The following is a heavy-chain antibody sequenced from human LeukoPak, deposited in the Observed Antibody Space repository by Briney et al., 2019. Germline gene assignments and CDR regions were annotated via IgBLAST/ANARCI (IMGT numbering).Heavy chain of an antibody. Sequence: SVKVSCKASGGTFSSYAISWVRQAPGRGLEWMGGIIPIFGTANYAQKFQGRVTITADKSTSTAYMELSSLRSEDTAVYYCARGGYSSGWYGALYYWGQGTLVTVSS. J-gene: IGHJ4*02. CDR1: GGTFSSYA. CDR3: ARGGYSSGWYGALYY. D-gene: IGHD6-19*01. V-gene: IGHV1-69*06. CDR2: IIPIFGTA.